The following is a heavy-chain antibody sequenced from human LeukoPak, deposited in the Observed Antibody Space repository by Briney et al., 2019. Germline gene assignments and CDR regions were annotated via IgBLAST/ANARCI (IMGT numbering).Heavy chain of an antibody. Sequence: GGSLRLSCAASGFTFSSYAMSWVRQAPGKGLEWVGRIKSTSDGGTTDYAAPVRGRLTISRDDSINTLYLQMNSLTIEDTAVYFCTTEKEYCSGDTCYLVAFDIWGQGTLVTVSS. CDR2: IKSTSDGGTT. CDR1: GFTFSSYA. D-gene: IGHD2-15*01. CDR3: TTEKEYCSGDTCYLVAFDI. J-gene: IGHJ3*02. V-gene: IGHV3-15*01.